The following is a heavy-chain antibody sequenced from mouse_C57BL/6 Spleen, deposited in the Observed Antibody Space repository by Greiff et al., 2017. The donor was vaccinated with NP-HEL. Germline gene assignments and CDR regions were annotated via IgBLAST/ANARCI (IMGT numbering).Heavy chain of an antibody. CDR3: ARSRADYYGSSYDWYFDV. J-gene: IGHJ1*03. V-gene: IGHV14-2*01. CDR1: GFNIKDYY. Sequence: EVQLQQSGAELVKPGASVKLSCTASGFNIKDYYMHWVKQRTEQGLEWIGRIDPEDGETKYAPKFQGKATITADPSSNTAYLQLSSLTSEATAVYYCARSRADYYGSSYDWYFDVWGTGTTVTVSS. D-gene: IGHD1-1*01. CDR2: IDPEDGET.